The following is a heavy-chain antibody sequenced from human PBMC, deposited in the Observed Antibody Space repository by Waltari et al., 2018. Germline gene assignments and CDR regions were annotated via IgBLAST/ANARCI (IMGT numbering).Heavy chain of an antibody. D-gene: IGHD6-19*01. CDR2: INPKSGGT. V-gene: IGHV1-2*02. J-gene: IGHJ3*01. CDR3: ARKSEQWPSFDV. Sequence: GQGLEWMGWINPKSGGTSYAQKFQGRVTMTRDTSTNTVYMEMNRLTSDDTAVYYCARKSEQWPSFDVWGQGTMVTVSS.